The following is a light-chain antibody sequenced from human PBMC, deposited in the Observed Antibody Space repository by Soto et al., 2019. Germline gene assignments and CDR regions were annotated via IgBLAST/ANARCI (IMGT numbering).Light chain of an antibody. Sequence: AIQMTQSPSSLSASVGDRVTITCRASQDIRKDLGWYQQKPGKAPKSLVYGASTLQSGVPSRFSGSGSGTDFTLTISSLQPEDIATYYCQQYDSFPRTFGQGTKVEIK. CDR3: QQYDSFPRT. J-gene: IGKJ1*01. CDR1: QDIRKD. V-gene: IGKV1-6*01. CDR2: GAS.